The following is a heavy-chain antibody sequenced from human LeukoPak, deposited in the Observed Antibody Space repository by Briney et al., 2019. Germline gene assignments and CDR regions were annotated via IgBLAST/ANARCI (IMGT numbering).Heavy chain of an antibody. J-gene: IGHJ4*02. CDR1: GSTFRDFS. Sequence: PGGCLRLSCVASGSTFRDFSMSWVRQAPGKGLEWVSVISSGSDHTYYADSVKGRFAIFRDNSKNTLYLQMNSLRIGDTAIYYCAKDRLYFGDDFGDYWGQGTLATVSS. CDR3: AKDRLYFGDDFGDY. V-gene: IGHV3-23*01. D-gene: IGHD2-21*02. CDR2: ISSGSDHT.